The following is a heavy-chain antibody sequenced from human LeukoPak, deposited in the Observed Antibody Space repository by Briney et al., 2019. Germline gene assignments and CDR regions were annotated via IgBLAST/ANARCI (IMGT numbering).Heavy chain of an antibody. Sequence: GGSLRLSCAASGFTFSSYAMHWVRQAPGKGLEWVAVISYDGSNKYYADSVKGRFTISRDNSKNTLYLQMNSLRAEDTAVYYCARDYSSPGNFDYWGQGTLVTGSS. CDR1: GFTFSSYA. J-gene: IGHJ4*01. D-gene: IGHD6-13*01. CDR3: ARDYSSPGNFDY. V-gene: IGHV3-30-3*01. CDR2: ISYDGSNK.